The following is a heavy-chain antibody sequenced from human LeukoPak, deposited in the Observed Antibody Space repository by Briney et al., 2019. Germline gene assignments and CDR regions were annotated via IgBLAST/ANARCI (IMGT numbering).Heavy chain of an antibody. D-gene: IGHD2-15*01. J-gene: IGHJ6*02. CDR2: INHSGST. CDR1: GGSFSGYY. CDR3: ARALRGYCSGGSCSYYYGMDV. V-gene: IGHV4-34*01. Sequence: SETLSLTCAVYGGSFSGYYWSWIRQPPGKGLEWIGEINHSGSTNYNPPLKSRVTISVDTSKNQFSLKLSSVTAADTAVYYCARALRGYCSGGSCSYYYGMDVWGQGTTVTVSS.